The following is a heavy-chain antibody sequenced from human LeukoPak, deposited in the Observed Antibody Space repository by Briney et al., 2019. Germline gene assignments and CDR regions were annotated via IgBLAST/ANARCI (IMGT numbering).Heavy chain of an antibody. Sequence: GGSLRLSCAASGFTFSSYAMSWVRQAPGKGLEWVSIISDSGSNTYFADSVKGRFTISKDNSKNTLYLQMNSLRAEDTAIYYCVKWGKRTGDGDAFDIWGQGTMVTVSS. D-gene: IGHD7-27*01. CDR3: VKWGKRTGDGDAFDI. CDR1: GFTFSSYA. J-gene: IGHJ3*02. V-gene: IGHV3-23*01. CDR2: ISDSGSNT.